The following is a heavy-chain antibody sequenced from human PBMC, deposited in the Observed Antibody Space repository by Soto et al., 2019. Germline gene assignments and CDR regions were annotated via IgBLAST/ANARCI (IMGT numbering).Heavy chain of an antibody. D-gene: IGHD6-25*01. V-gene: IGHV4-59*01. J-gene: IGHJ5*02. CDR2: IYYSGST. CDR1: GGSISSYY. CDR3: ARDATPTAKSNGSAP. Sequence: PWETLSLTCTVSGGSISSYYWSWIRQPRGKGLEWIGYIYYSGSTNYKPSLKSRVTISVDTSKNQFSLKLSSVTAAGTAGYDCARDATPTAKSNGSAPWGQGTLVTVSS.